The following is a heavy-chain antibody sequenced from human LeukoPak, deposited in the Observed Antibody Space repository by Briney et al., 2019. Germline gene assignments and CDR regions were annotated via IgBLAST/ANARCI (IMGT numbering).Heavy chain of an antibody. CDR2: IIPIFGTA. D-gene: IGHD5-12*01. Sequence: SVKVSCKASGGTFSSYAISWVRQAPGQGLEWMGGIIPIFGTANYAQKFQGRVTITADESTSTAYMELSSLRSEDTAVYYCARGGGYDSPHYYYYYYMDVWGKGTTVTVSS. CDR3: ARGGGYDSPHYYYYYYMDV. V-gene: IGHV1-69*01. J-gene: IGHJ6*03. CDR1: GGTFSSYA.